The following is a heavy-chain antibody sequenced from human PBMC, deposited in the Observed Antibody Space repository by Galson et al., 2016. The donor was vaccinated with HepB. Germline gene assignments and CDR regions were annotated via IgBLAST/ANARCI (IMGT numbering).Heavy chain of an antibody. J-gene: IGHJ4*02. CDR2: IYYTGNT. V-gene: IGHV4-30-2*01. D-gene: IGHD3-10*01. Sequence: TLSLTCAVSGDSISSGDYSWTWIRQPPGKGLEWIGHIYYTGNTYYSPSLKSRVTMSVDRSRHQFSLHMTSMLAADTAVYYCARGPRLLRPFGDLVSYFDYWGQGALVAVSS. CDR1: GDSISSGDYS. CDR3: ARGPRLLRPFGDLVSYFDY.